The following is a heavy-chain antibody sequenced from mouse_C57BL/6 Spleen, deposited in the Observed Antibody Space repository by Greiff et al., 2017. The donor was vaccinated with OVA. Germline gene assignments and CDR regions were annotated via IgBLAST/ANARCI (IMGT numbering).Heavy chain of an antibody. Sequence: QVQLQQPGAVLVKPGASVKLSCKASGYTFTSYWMHWVKQRPGRGLEWIGMVDPNSGGPRYNEKFKSKATLTVDKPSSTAYMQLSSLTSEDSAVYSCARESAYGAMDYWGQGTSVTVSS. CDR3: ARESAYGAMDY. CDR1: GYTFTSYW. J-gene: IGHJ4*01. CDR2: VDPNSGGP. V-gene: IGHV1-72*01. D-gene: IGHD1-1*01.